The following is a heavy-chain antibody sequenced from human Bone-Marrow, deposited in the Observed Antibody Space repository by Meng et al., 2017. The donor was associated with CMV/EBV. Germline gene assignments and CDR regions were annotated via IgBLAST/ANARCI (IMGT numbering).Heavy chain of an antibody. CDR3: ARARGAVDTAMVMGY. CDR2: MNPNSGNT. Sequence: ASVKVSCKASGYTFTSYDINWVRQATGQGLEWMGWMNPNSGNTGYAQKFQGRVTMTRNTAISTAYMELSSLRSEDTAVYYCARARGAVDTAMVMGYWGQGTLVTVSS. V-gene: IGHV1-8*01. D-gene: IGHD5-18*01. J-gene: IGHJ4*02. CDR1: GYTFTSYD.